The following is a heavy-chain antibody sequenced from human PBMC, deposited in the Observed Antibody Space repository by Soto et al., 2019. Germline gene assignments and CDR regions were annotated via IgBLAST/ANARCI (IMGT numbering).Heavy chain of an antibody. Sequence: QVQLVQSGAEVKKPGASVKVSCKASGYTFTSYGISWVRQAPGQGLEWMGWISAYNGNTNYAQKLQGRVTMTTDTSTSTAYMELRSLRSDDTAVYYCAREWRQQLAIYYYYYYGMDVWGQGTTVTVSS. J-gene: IGHJ6*02. V-gene: IGHV1-18*04. CDR3: AREWRQQLAIYYYYYYGMDV. CDR2: ISAYNGNT. D-gene: IGHD6-13*01. CDR1: GYTFTSYG.